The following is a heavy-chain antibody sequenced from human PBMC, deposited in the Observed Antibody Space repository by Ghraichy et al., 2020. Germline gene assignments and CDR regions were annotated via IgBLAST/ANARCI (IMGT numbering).Heavy chain of an antibody. D-gene: IGHD3-10*01. J-gene: IGHJ5*02. CDR1: GGSISSDY. Sequence: SETLSLTCTVSGGSISSDYWSWIRQPPGKGLEWIGYIYYSGSTNYNPSLKSRVTISVDTSKKQFSLKLTSVTAADTAVYFCARHLFGSGSYYIWFDPWGQGTLVTVSS. CDR3: ARHLFGSGSYYIWFDP. CDR2: IYYSGST. V-gene: IGHV4-59*01.